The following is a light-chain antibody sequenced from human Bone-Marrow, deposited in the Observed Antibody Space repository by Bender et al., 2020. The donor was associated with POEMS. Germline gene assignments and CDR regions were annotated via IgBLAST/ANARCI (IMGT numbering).Light chain of an antibody. CDR3: CSYAGLRTWV. CDR1: SSNIGKNI. Sequence: QSVLTQPPSVSGTPGQRVTISCSGSSSNIGKNIVNWYQQLPGTAPKLLIYSDDHRPSGVPDRISGSKSGTSASLAISGLQSEDEADYFCCSYAGLRTWVFGGGTKLTVL. CDR2: SDD. J-gene: IGLJ3*02. V-gene: IGLV1-44*01.